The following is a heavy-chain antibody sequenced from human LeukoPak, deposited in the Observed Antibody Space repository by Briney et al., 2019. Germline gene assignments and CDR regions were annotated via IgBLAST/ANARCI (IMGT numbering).Heavy chain of an antibody. CDR2: IYHSGYT. Sequence: SETLSLTCAVSGYSINSGYYWGWIRQPPGKGLEWIGSIYHSGYTYYNPSLKSRVTISVDTSENHFSLKLSSVTAADTAVYYCARNKTAAGPDSWFDPWGQGTLVTVSS. CDR1: GYSINSGYY. J-gene: IGHJ5*02. V-gene: IGHV4-38-2*01. D-gene: IGHD6-19*01. CDR3: ARNKTAAGPDSWFDP.